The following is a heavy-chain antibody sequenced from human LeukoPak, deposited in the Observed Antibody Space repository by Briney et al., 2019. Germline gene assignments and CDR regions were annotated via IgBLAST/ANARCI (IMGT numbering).Heavy chain of an antibody. Sequence: PSETLSLTCTVSGGSVSSGSNYWSWIRQPPGKGLEWIGYIYYSGSTNYNPSLKSRVTISVDTYKNQFSLKLSSVTAADTAVYYCARDRSDDSSGYSPYYFDYWGQGTLVTVSS. CDR3: ARDRSDDSSGYSPYYFDY. V-gene: IGHV4-61*01. D-gene: IGHD3-22*01. J-gene: IGHJ4*02. CDR1: GGSVSSGSNY. CDR2: IYYSGST.